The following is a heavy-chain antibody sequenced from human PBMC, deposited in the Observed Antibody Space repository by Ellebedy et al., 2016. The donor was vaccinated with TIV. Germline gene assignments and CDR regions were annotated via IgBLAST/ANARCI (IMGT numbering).Heavy chain of an antibody. D-gene: IGHD5-18*01. CDR2: MNPNSGNT. J-gene: IGHJ4*01. Sequence: AASVKVSCKASGYTFTTYDINWVRQATGQGLEWMGWMNPNSGNTDYSQKFQDRVIMTRNTSISTAYMELYSLTSEDTSVYYCARGGYSYPDDFDVWGHGTLFTVSS. CDR1: GYTFTTYD. V-gene: IGHV1-8*01. CDR3: ARGGYSYPDDFDV.